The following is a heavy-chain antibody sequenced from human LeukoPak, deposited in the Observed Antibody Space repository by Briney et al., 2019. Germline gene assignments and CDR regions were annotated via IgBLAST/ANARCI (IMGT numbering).Heavy chain of an antibody. V-gene: IGHV1-2*02. CDR3: ARDLEDTAMAYYFDY. Sequence: ASVKVSCKASIFADYYIYWVRQAPGQGLEWMGWINPNSGGTSYAQKFQGRVTMTRDTSISTAYMELGRLRSDDTAVYYCARDLEDTAMAYYFDYWGQGTLVTVSS. D-gene: IGHD5-18*01. CDR1: IFADYY. J-gene: IGHJ4*02. CDR2: INPNSGGT.